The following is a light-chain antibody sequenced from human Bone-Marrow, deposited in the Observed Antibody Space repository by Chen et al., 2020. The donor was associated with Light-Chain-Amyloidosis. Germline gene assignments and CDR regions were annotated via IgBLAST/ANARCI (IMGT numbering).Light chain of an antibody. CDR3: QSADSSGTYEVI. Sequence: SYELTQPTSVSLSPGQTARITCSGDALPTKYAYWYQQKPGQAPVLVIHRDTERPSGISERFSGSSSGTTATLTISGVQAEDEADYHCQSADSSGTYEVIFGGGTKLTVL. J-gene: IGLJ2*01. V-gene: IGLV3-25*03. CDR1: ALPTKY. CDR2: RDT.